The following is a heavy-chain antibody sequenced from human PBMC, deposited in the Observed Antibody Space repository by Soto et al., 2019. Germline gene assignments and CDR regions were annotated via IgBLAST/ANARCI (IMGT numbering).Heavy chain of an antibody. V-gene: IGHV4-59*08. CDR2: IYYSGST. CDR1: GGSFSSYS. J-gene: IGHJ1*01. Sequence: PSETLSLTCTVSGGSFSSYSWSWIRQPPGKGLEWIGYIYYSGSTNYNPSLKSRVTISVDTSKNQFSLKLSSVTAADTAVYYCARQYGDYAEYIQHWGQGTLVTVSS. CDR3: ARQYGDYAEYIQH. D-gene: IGHD4-17*01.